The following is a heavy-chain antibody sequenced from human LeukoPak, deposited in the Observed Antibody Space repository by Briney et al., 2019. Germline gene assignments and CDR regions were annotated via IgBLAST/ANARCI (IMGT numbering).Heavy chain of an antibody. CDR2: IWYDGSNK. CDR1: GFAFSSYG. CDR3: ARDRKSGSYSVGPQGY. Sequence: GRSLGLSCAASGFAFSSYGMHWVRQAPGKGLEWVAVIWYDGSNKYYADSVKGRFTISRDNSKNTLYLQMNSLRAEDTAVYYCARDRKSGSYSVGPQGYWGQGTLVTVSS. V-gene: IGHV3-33*01. J-gene: IGHJ4*02. D-gene: IGHD1-26*01.